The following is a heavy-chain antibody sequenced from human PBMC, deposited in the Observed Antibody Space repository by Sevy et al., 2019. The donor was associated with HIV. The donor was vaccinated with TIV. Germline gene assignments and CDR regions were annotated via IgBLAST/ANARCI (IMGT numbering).Heavy chain of an antibody. CDR3: ARDCSSTSCLWGLDV. CDR1: GFTFSTYW. D-gene: IGHD2-2*01. V-gene: IGHV3-7*03. Sequence: GGSLRLSCAVSGFTFSTYWMSWVRQAPGKGLEWVAIIKKDGSEKYYVDSVKGRFTISRDNAKNSLYLQMNSLRVEDTALYYCARDCSSTSCLWGLDVWGQGTSVTVSS. J-gene: IGHJ6*02. CDR2: IKKDGSEK.